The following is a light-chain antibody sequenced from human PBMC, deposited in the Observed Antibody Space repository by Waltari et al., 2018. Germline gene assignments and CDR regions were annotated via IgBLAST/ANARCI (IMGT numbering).Light chain of an antibody. CDR2: GNS. CDR3: QSYDSSLSRYV. J-gene: IGLJ1*01. CDR1: RPNHGANYD. Sequence: QSVLTQPPSVSGAPGQRVTIPCTGSRPNHGANYDVHWYQQVPGTAPKPLHCGNSNRPSGVPDRFSASKSGTSASLAITGLQADDEADYYCQSYDSSLSRYVFGSGTEVTVL. V-gene: IGLV1-40*01.